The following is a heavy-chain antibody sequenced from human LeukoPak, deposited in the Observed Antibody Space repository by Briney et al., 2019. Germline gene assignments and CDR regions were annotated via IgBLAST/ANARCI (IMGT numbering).Heavy chain of an antibody. CDR2: ISGSGGST. CDR3: AKSPYYYDSSGYPFDY. J-gene: IGHJ4*02. V-gene: IGHV3-23*01. Sequence: PGGSLRLSCAASGFTFSSYAMSWVRQAPGKGLEWVSAISGSGGSTYYADSVKGRFTIFRDNSKNTLYLQMNSLRAEDTAVYYCAKSPYYYDSSGYPFDYWGQGTLVTVSS. D-gene: IGHD3-22*01. CDR1: GFTFSSYA.